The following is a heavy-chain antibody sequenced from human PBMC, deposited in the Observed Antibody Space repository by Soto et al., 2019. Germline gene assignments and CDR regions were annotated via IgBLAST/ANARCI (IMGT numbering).Heavy chain of an antibody. V-gene: IGHV3-30-3*01. D-gene: IGHD5-18*01. CDR1: GFTFCSYA. J-gene: IGHJ4*02. CDR3: ARDRGGGDTAMDRRGVDY. Sequence: HPGGSLRLSCAASGFTFCSYAMSWVRQAPGKGLEWVAVISDDGSNKYYADSVKGRFTISRDNSKNTLYLQMNSLRAEDTAVYYCARDRGGGDTAMDRRGVDYWGQGTLVTVSS. CDR2: ISDDGSNK.